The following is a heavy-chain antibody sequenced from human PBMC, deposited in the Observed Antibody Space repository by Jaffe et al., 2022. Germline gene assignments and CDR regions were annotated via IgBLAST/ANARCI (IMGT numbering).Heavy chain of an antibody. D-gene: IGHD3-10*01. CDR1: GGSISSSNW. CDR3: ARSLVEHYYGSGSYYLYYYYMDV. Sequence: QVQLQESGPGLVKPSGTLSLTCAVSGGSISSSNWWSWIRQPPGKGLEWIGEIYHSGSTNYNPSLKSRVTISVDKSKNQFSLKLSSVTAADTAVYYCARSLVEHYYGSGSYYLYYYYMDVWGKGTTVTVSS. CDR2: IYHSGST. J-gene: IGHJ6*03. V-gene: IGHV4-4*02.